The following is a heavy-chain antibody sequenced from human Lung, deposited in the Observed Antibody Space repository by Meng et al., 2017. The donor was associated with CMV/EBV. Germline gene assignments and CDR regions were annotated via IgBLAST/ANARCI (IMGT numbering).Heavy chain of an antibody. J-gene: IGHJ4*02. V-gene: IGHV1-2*02. CDR2: INPNSGGT. CDR1: GYTFTGYY. CDR3: ARDLTVIVGPVNDY. D-gene: IGHD1-26*01. Sequence: KASGYTFTGYYMHWVRQAPGQGLEWMGWINPNSGGTNYAQKFQGRVTMTRDTSINTAYMELSRLRSDDTAVYYCARDLTVIVGPVNDYWGQGTLVTVSS.